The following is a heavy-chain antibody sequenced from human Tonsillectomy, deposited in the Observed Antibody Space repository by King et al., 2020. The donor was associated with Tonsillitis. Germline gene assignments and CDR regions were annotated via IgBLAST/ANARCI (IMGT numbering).Heavy chain of an antibody. J-gene: IGHJ5*02. CDR2: INPNSGGT. D-gene: IGHD3-10*01. CDR3: ARPCGAGRAVLSWFDP. V-gene: IGHV1-2*02. CDR1: GYTFTGYY. Sequence: HVQLVQSGAEVKKPGASVKVSCKASGYTFTGYYMHWVRQAPGQGLEWMGWINPNSGGTNYAQKFQGRVTMTRDTSISTAYMVLSRLRSDATAVYYCARPCGAGRAVLSWFDPWGQGTLVTVSS.